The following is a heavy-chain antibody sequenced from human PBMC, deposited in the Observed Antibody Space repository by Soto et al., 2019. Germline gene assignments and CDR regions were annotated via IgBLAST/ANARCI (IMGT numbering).Heavy chain of an antibody. CDR2: INHSGST. V-gene: IGHV4-34*01. D-gene: IGHD3-10*01. Sequence: SETLSLTCAVYGGSFSGYYWSWIRQPPGKGLEWIGEINHSGSTNYNPPLKSRVTISVDTSKNQFSLKLSSVTAADTAVYYCARGLIRYYYGSGSLYNWFDPWGQGTLVTVSS. CDR3: ARGLIRYYYGSGSLYNWFDP. CDR1: GGSFSGYY. J-gene: IGHJ5*02.